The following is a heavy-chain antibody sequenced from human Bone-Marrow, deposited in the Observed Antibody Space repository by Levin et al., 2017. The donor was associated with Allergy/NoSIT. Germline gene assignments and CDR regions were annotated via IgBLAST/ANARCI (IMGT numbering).Heavy chain of an antibody. D-gene: IGHD6-13*01. J-gene: IGHJ4*02. V-gene: IGHV4-34*01. CDR1: GGSFSGYY. CDR2: INHSGST. CDR3: ARGPGSSWYGRWFDY. Sequence: SETLSLTCAVYGGSFSGYYWSWIRQPPGKGLEWIGEINHSGSTNYNPSLKSRVTISVDTSKNQFSLKLSSVTAADTAVYYCARGPGSSWYGRWFDYWGQGTLVTVSS.